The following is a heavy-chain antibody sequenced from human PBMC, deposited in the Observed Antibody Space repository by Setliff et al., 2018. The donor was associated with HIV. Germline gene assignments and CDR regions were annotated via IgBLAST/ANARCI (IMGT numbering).Heavy chain of an antibody. J-gene: IGHJ4*02. Sequence: ASVKVSCKASGYSFTGYHMHWVRQAPGQGLEWMGWINPNSGGTNYAQKFQGRVTMTTDTSISTVYMELSSLTSADTAVYYCARDAVKATFSDYWGQGTLVTVSS. D-gene: IGHD1-26*01. CDR2: INPNSGGT. V-gene: IGHV1-2*02. CDR3: ARDAVKATFSDY. CDR1: GYSFTGYH.